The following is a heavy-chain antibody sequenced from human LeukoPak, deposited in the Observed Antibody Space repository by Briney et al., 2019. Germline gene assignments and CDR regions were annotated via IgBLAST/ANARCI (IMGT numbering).Heavy chain of an antibody. CDR2: IYTSGST. CDR1: GGSIGSYY. V-gene: IGHV4-4*07. J-gene: IGHJ4*02. Sequence: PSETLSLTCTVSGGSIGSYYWSWIRQPAGKGLEWIGRIYTSGSTNYNPSLKSRVTMSVDTSKNQFSLKLSSVTAADTAVYYCARDYYDSSGYYGHYFDYWGQGTLVTVSS. CDR3: ARDYYDSSGYYGHYFDY. D-gene: IGHD3-22*01.